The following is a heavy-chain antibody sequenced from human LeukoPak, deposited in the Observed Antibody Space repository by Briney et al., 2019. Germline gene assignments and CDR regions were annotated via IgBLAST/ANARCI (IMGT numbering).Heavy chain of an antibody. CDR2: ISGGAGGT. J-gene: IGHJ4*02. CDR1: GITLSNYG. D-gene: IGHD3-9*01. Sequence: PGGSLRLSCAVSGITLSNYGMSWVRQAPGKGLEWVAGISGGAGGTNYADSVKGRFTISRDNPKNTLYLQMNSLRAEDTAVYFCARDSAQLRYSCPEFDSWGQGTLVTVSS. CDR3: ARDSAQLRYSCPEFDS. V-gene: IGHV3-23*01.